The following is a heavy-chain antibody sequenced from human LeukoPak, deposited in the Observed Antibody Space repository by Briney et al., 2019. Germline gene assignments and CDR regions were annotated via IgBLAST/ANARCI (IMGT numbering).Heavy chain of an antibody. V-gene: IGHV3-21*04. CDR1: GFTFSSYS. Sequence: PGGSLRLSCAASGFTFSSYSMNWVRQAPGKGLEWVSSISSSSSYIYYADSVKGRLTISRDNFKNAVYLQMNSLRAEDTAVYYCWGYHYYGSGRDAFDIWGQGTLVTVSS. J-gene: IGHJ3*02. CDR2: ISSSSSYI. CDR3: WGYHYYGSGRDAFDI. D-gene: IGHD3-10*01.